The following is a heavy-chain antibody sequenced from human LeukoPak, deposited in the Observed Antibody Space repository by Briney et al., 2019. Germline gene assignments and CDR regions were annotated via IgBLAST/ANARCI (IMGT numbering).Heavy chain of an antibody. J-gene: IGHJ4*02. CDR2: INPNSGGT. CDR1: GYTFTGYY. CDR3: ARDQAESSGYQGGFDY. D-gene: IGHD3-22*01. Sequence: ASVKVSCKASGYTFTGYYMHWVRQAPGQGLEWMGWINPNSGGTNYAQKFQGRVTMTRDTSISTAYMDLSRLRSDDTAVYYCARDQAESSGYQGGFDYWGQGTLVTVSS. V-gene: IGHV1-2*02.